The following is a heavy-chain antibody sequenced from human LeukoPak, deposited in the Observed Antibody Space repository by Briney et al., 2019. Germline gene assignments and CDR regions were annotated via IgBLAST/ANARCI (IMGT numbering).Heavy chain of an antibody. D-gene: IGHD3-22*01. CDR2: IRSKANNYAT. CDR3: TGDNFDSSVKFDY. J-gene: IGHJ4*02. Sequence: GGSLRLSCVVPGFTFSGSAVHWVRQASGKGLEWVGRIRSKANNYATAYAASVKGRFTISRDDSKNTAYLQMNSLKTEDTAVYYCTGDNFDSSVKFDYWGQGTLVTVSS. CDR1: GFTFSGSA. V-gene: IGHV3-73*01.